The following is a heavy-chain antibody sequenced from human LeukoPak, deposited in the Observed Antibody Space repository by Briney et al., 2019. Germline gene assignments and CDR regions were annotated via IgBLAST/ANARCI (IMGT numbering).Heavy chain of an antibody. V-gene: IGHV4-4*07. CDR1: GGSISSYY. CDR2: IYTSGST. CDR3: ARDAAPYSSSSSFDY. D-gene: IGHD6-6*01. J-gene: IGHJ4*02. Sequence: PSETLSLTCTVSGGSISSYYWSWIRQPAGKGLEWIGRIYTSGSTNYNPSLKSRVTMSVDTSKNQFSLKLSSVTAADTAVYYCARDAAPYSSSSSFDYWGQGTLVTVSS.